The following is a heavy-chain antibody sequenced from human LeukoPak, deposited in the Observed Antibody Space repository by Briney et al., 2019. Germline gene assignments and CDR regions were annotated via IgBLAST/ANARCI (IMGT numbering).Heavy chain of an antibody. CDR2: INPNSGGT. J-gene: IGHJ5*02. CDR1: GYTFTGYY. CDR3: ARSPPQLRFLEWLPYNWFDP. V-gene: IGHV1-2*02. D-gene: IGHD3-3*01. Sequence: ASVKVSCKASGYTFTGYYMHWVRQAPGQGLEWMGWINPNSGGTNYAQKFQGRVTITRDTSISTAYMELSRLRSDDTAVYYCARSPPQLRFLEWLPYNWFDPWGQGTLVTVSS.